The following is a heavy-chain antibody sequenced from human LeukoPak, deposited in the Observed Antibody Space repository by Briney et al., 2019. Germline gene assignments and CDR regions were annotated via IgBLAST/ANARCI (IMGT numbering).Heavy chain of an antibody. CDR1: GGSISSYY. Sequence: SETLSLTCTVSGGSISSYYWIWIRQPAGKGLEWIGRIYGSGSSDYNPSLKSRVTISVDKSKNQFSLKLSSVAAADTAVYYCARSYYDDSVYQSCFDPWGQGTLVTVSS. V-gene: IGHV4-4*07. CDR2: IYGSGSS. J-gene: IGHJ5*02. D-gene: IGHD3-22*01. CDR3: ARSYYDDSVYQSCFDP.